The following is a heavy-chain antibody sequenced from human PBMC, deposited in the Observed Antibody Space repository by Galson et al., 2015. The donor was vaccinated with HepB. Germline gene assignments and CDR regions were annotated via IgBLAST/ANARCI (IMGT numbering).Heavy chain of an antibody. V-gene: IGHV3-21*01. CDR1: GFTFSSYS. CDR2: ISSSSSYI. CDR3: ARAPQVRDGRDGYFDY. J-gene: IGHJ4*02. Sequence: SLRLSCAASGFTFSSYSMNWVRQAPGKGLEWVSSISSSSSYIYYADSVKGRFTISRDNAKNSLYLQMNSLRAEDTAVYYCARAPQVRDGRDGYFDYWGQGTLVTVSS. D-gene: IGHD3-10*01.